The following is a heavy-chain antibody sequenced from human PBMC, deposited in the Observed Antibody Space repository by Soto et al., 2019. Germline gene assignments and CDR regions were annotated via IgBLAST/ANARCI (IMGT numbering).Heavy chain of an antibody. J-gene: IGHJ4*02. CDR3: ARGWGRIFDY. CDR1: GGSFSGYY. CDR2: INHSRST. D-gene: IGHD7-27*01. V-gene: IGHV4-34*01. Sequence: QVQLQQWGAGLLKPSETLSLTCAVYGGSFSGYYWSWIRQPPGKGLEWIGEINHSRSTNYNLSLKSRVTISVDTSKNQFSLKLSSVTAADTAVYYCARGWGRIFDYWGQGTLVTVSS.